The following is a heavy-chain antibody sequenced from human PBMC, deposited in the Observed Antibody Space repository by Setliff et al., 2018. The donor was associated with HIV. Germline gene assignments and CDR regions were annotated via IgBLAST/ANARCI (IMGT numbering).Heavy chain of an antibody. D-gene: IGHD6-13*01. CDR3: ARADSSSWFFATFDL. Sequence: SETLSLTCTVSGDSINSGDYYWSWIRQPPGKGLEWIGYIYHSGSTHYNPSLNSRVAFSVDTSKNQFSLKLYSVTVADTAFYYCARADSSSWFFATFDLWGQGTMVTVSS. CDR2: IYHSGST. J-gene: IGHJ3*01. CDR1: GDSINSGDYY. V-gene: IGHV4-30-4*01.